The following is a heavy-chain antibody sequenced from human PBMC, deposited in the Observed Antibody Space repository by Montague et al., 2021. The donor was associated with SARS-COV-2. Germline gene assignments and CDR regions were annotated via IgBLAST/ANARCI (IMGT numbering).Heavy chain of an antibody. Sequence: SETLSLTCAVFGGSISNSYWACVGQPPGEELEWIGEVNYDAGTTHYNASLTGRVKFSVDRSSNHMSLNLESVTAADTAVYFCARVLLYFEGFDAWGPGILVTVSS. J-gene: IGHJ5*02. D-gene: IGHD3-9*01. V-gene: IGHV4-4*02. CDR2: VNYDAGTT. CDR3: ARVLLYFEGFDA. CDR1: GGSISNSYW.